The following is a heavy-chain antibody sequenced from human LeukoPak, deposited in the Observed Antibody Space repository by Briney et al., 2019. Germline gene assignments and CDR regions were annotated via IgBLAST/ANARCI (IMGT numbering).Heavy chain of an antibody. CDR2: IKHRGST. V-gene: IGHV4-34*01. D-gene: IGHD2-2*01. CDR3: ARRRDRYCSSTSCRRKNWFDP. J-gene: IGHJ5*02. Sequence: SETLSHTPALYGGSLSGDYWSWIPQPPGKGLEWIGEIKHRGSTNYNPSLQSRVTISVHTSKNQFPLMLSSMAAEDRAVYYCARRRDRYCSSTSCRRKNWFDPWGQGTLVTVS. CDR1: GGSLSGDY.